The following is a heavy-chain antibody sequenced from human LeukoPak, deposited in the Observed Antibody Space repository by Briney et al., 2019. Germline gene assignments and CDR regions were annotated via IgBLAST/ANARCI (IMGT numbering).Heavy chain of an antibody. J-gene: IGHJ6*02. CDR3: ARYPADNYYYGMDV. CDR1: GGSISSSGYY. Sequence: SETLSLTCTVSGGSISSSGYYWSWIRQHPGKGLEWIGYIYYSGSTYYNPSLKSRVTISVDTSKNQFSLKLSSVTAADTAVYYCARYPADNYYYGMDVWGQGTTVTVSS. CDR2: IYYSGST. V-gene: IGHV4-31*03.